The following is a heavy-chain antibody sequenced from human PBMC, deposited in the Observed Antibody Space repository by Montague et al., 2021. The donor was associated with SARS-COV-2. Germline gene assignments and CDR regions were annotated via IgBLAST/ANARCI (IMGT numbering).Heavy chain of an antibody. CDR1: DGSFSGYY. V-gene: IGHV4-34*01. CDR3: ARGQVTIFGVLIMLPAAGALDI. J-gene: IGHJ3*02. CDR2: INHSGST. D-gene: IGHD3-3*01. Sequence: SETLSLTCAVYDGSFSGYYWSWIRQPPGKGLEWIGEINHSGSTNYNPSLKSRVTISVDTSKNQFSLKLNSVSVADTAVYYCARGQVTIFGVLIMLPAAGALDIWGQGTMVTVSS.